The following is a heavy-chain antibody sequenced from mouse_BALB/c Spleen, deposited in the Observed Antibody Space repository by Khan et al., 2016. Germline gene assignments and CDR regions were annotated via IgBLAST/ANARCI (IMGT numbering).Heavy chain of an antibody. CDR3: ARRYGNYWFAY. J-gene: IGHJ3*01. CDR2: ISYSGST. Sequence: EVQLQESGPGLVKPSQSLSLTCTVTDYSITSDYAWNWIRQFPGNKLEWMGYISYSGSTSYNPSLKSRISITRDTSKNQFFLQLNSVTTEDTATYYCARRYGNYWFAYWGQGTLVTVSA. D-gene: IGHD2-10*02. CDR1: DYSITSDYA. V-gene: IGHV3-2*02.